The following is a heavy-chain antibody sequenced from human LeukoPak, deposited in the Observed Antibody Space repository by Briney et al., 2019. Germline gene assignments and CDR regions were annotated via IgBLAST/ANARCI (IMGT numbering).Heavy chain of an antibody. CDR3: ARVYYGDYGYFDY. Sequence: GGSLRLSCAASGFTFNNYGMHWVRQAPGKGLEWVADIKRDGSEKYYVDSVKGRFSISRDNAKNSLYLQMNSLRAEDTAVYYCARVYYGDYGYFDYWGQGTLVTVSS. D-gene: IGHD4-17*01. CDR2: IKRDGSEK. CDR1: GFTFNNYG. J-gene: IGHJ4*02. V-gene: IGHV3-7*01.